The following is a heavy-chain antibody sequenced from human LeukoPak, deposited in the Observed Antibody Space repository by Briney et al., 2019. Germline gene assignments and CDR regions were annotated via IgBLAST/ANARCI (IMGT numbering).Heavy chain of an antibody. CDR1: GYSISSGYY. CDR2: IYHSGST. V-gene: IGHV4-38-2*02. CDR3: ASYGSGWYFDL. Sequence: SETLSLTCTVSGYSISSGYYWGWIRQPPGKGLEWIGSIYHSGSTYYKPSLRSRVTISGDTSKNQFSLKLSSVSDADTAVYYCASYGSGWYFDLWGRGTLVTVSS. D-gene: IGHD3-10*01. J-gene: IGHJ2*01.